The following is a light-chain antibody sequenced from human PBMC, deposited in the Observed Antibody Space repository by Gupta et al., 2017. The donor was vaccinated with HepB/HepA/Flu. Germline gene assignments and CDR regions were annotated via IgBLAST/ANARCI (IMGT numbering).Light chain of an antibody. CDR2: AAS. CDR3: RQGKSCPRT. V-gene: IGKV1-9*01. J-gene: IGKJ1*01. CDR1: QGISSY. Sequence: DIQLTQSPFFLSASVGDRVTITCRATQGISSYLVWYQHKPGKAPKLLIYAASTLQSGVPSRFSGSGSGTEFTLKISSGQPEDFAIYYCRQGKSCPRTFGEGTKVEIK.